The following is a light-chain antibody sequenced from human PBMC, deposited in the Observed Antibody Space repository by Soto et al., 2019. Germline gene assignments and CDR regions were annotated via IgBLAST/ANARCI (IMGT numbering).Light chain of an antibody. V-gene: IGLV4-60*02. CDR1: SGHSTYI. J-gene: IGLJ2*01. CDR2: LEGSGSY. CDR3: ETWDINTHVV. Sequence: QLVLTLSSSASASLGSSVKLTCTLSSGHSTYIIAWHQQQPGMAPRYLMKLEGSGSYNKGSGVPDRFSGSSSGADRYLTISNLQFEDEADYYCETWDINTHVVFGGGTKLTVL.